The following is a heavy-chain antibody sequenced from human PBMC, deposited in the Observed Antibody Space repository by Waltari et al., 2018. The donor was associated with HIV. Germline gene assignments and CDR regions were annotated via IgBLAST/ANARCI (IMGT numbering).Heavy chain of an antibody. CDR2: ISSGSVYI. D-gene: IGHD5-12*01. CDR1: RFTLRSYS. Sequence: EVQLVESGGGLVKPGGSLRLSCAASRFTLRSYSMHWVRQAPGKGLEWVSSISSGSVYIYYADSVKGRFTISRDNAKNSLYLQMNSLRAEDTAVYYCARDEAEMATLTAFDIWGQGTMVTVSS. V-gene: IGHV3-21*01. CDR3: ARDEAEMATLTAFDI. J-gene: IGHJ3*02.